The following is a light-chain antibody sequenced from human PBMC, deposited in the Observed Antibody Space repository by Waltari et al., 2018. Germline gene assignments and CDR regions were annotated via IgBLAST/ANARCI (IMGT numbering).Light chain of an antibody. CDR1: QSVSSS. J-gene: IGKJ4*01. V-gene: IGKV3-15*01. CDR2: GAS. Sequence: EIVMTQSPATLSVSPGERATLSCRASQSVSSSLAWYQQKPGQAPRLLIYGASTRATGIAARFSGSVSGTEFTLTISSLQSEDFAVYYCQQYNNWLTFGGGTKVEIK. CDR3: QQYNNWLT.